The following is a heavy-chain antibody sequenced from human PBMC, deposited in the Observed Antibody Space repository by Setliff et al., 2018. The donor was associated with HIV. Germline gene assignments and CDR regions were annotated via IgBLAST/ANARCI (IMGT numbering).Heavy chain of an antibody. CDR2: IIPIYGTP. CDR3: ARGDYGSGSYYPYYFYYGMDV. Sequence: SVKVSCKASGGTFSSYSINWVRQAPGQGLEWMGGIIPIYGTPIYAQKFRGRVTITADESTSTAYMELSSLRSEDTAVYYCARGDYGSGSYYPYYFYYGMDVWGQGTTVTVS. V-gene: IGHV1-69*13. CDR1: GGTFSSYS. J-gene: IGHJ6*02. D-gene: IGHD3-10*01.